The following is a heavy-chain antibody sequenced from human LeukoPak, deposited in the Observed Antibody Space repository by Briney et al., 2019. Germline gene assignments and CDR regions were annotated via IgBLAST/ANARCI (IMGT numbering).Heavy chain of an antibody. CDR2: ISSSGSTI. CDR3: ARARATYRYYYYYYMDV. D-gene: IGHD5-24*01. V-gene: IGHV3-48*04. J-gene: IGHJ6*03. Sequence: PGGSLRLSCAASGFTFSSYAMSWVRQAPGKGLEWVSYISSSGSTIYYADSVKGRFTISRDNAKNSLYLQMNSLRAEDTALYYCARARATYRYYYYYYMDVWGKGTTVTVSS. CDR1: GFTFSSYA.